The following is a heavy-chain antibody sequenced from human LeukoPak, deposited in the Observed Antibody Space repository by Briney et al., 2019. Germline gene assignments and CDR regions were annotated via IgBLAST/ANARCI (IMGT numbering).Heavy chain of an antibody. Sequence: PGASLRLSCAASGFTFSNYAMSWVRQAPGKGLEWVSAISGSGGSTYYAGSVKGRFTISRDNSKNTLYLQMNSLRAEDTALYYCAKNTNTDWFDPWGQGTLLTVSS. CDR2: ISGSGGST. D-gene: IGHD2-2*02. CDR1: GFTFSNYA. J-gene: IGHJ5*02. V-gene: IGHV3-23*01. CDR3: AKNTNTDWFDP.